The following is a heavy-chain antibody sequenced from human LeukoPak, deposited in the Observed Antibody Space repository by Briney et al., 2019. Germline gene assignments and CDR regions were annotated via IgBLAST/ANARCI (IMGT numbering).Heavy chain of an antibody. J-gene: IGHJ5*02. CDR3: ARPRGSSWNNWFDP. Sequence: SETLSLTCAVYGGSFSGYYWSWIRQPPGKGLEWIGEINHSGSTNYNPSLKSRVTISVDTSKNQFSLKLSSVTAADTAVYYCARPRGSSWNNWFDPWGQGTLVTVSS. CDR2: INHSGST. CDR1: GGSFSGYY. D-gene: IGHD6-13*01. V-gene: IGHV4-34*01.